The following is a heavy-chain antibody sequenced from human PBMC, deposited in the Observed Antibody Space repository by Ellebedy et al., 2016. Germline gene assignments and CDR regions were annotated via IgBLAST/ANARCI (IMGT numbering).Heavy chain of an antibody. D-gene: IGHD4-17*01. CDR3: RQGHYADL. J-gene: IGHJ4*02. Sequence: GESLKIPXTASGLNFNTFFMSWVRQAPGKGLEWVSTISAGSDITRLADSVKGRFTISRDSSKNSVYLRMNNLRVEDTAVYYCRQGHYADLWGQGTLVTVSS. CDR2: ISAGSDIT. V-gene: IGHV3-23*01. CDR1: GLNFNTFF.